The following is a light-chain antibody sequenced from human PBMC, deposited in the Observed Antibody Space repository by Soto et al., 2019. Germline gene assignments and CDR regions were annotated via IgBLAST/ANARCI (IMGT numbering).Light chain of an antibody. CDR2: DAS. CDR1: QSVSSY. V-gene: IGKV3-11*01. Sequence: EIVLTQSPATLSLSPGERATLSCRASQSVSSYLAWYQQKPGQAPRLLIYDASNRATGIPARFSGSGSGTDFTLTISSLEPEDFAVYYCHSVTFGPGTKVDI. J-gene: IGKJ3*01. CDR3: HSVT.